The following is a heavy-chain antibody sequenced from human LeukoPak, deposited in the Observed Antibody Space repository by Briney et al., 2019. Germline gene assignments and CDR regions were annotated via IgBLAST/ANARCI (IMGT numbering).Heavy chain of an antibody. Sequence: SQTLSLTCTVSGGSISSGGYYWSWIRQPPGKGLEWIGYIYHSGSTYYNPSLKSRVTISVDRSKNQFSLKLSSVTAADTAVYYCARDPGHCSSTSCYDEYFQHWGQGTLVTVSS. V-gene: IGHV4-30-2*01. CDR2: IYHSGST. CDR3: ARDPGHCSSTSCYDEYFQH. J-gene: IGHJ1*01. D-gene: IGHD2-2*01. CDR1: GGSISSGGYY.